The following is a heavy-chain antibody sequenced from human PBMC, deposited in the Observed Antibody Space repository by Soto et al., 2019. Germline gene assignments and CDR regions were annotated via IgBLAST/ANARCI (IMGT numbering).Heavy chain of an antibody. V-gene: IGHV3-30*18. CDR1: GFTFSSYG. CDR3: AKDPGSSHDY. Sequence: GGSLRLSCAASGFTFSSYGMHWVRQAPGKGLEWVAVISYNGSNKYYADSVKGRFTISRDNSKNTLYLQMNSLRAEDTAVYYCAKDPGSSHDYWGQGTLVTVSS. CDR2: ISYNGSNK. D-gene: IGHD6-6*01. J-gene: IGHJ4*02.